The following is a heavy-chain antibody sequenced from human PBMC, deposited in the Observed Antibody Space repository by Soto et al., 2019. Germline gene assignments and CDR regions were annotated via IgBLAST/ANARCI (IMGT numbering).Heavy chain of an antibody. J-gene: IGHJ6*02. Sequence: GGSLRLSCAASGFTFSNAWMNWVRQAPGKGLEWVGRIKSKTDGGTTDYAAPVKGRFTISRDDSKNTLYLQMNSLKTEDTAVYYCTILWFGELLSHYYYYYGMDVWGQGTTVTVSS. V-gene: IGHV3-15*07. CDR3: TILWFGELLSHYYYYYGMDV. D-gene: IGHD3-10*01. CDR2: IKSKTDGGTT. CDR1: GFTFSNAW.